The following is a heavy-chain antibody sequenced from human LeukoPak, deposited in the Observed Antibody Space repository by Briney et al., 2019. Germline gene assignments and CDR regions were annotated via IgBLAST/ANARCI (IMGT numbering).Heavy chain of an antibody. CDR1: GFTFSSYG. J-gene: IGHJ4*02. CDR3: AKDHAALFDY. D-gene: IGHD6-25*01. Sequence: GRSLRLSWAASGFTFSSYGMHWVRQAPGKGLEWVAVISYDGSNKYYADSVKGRFTISRDNSKNTLYLQMNSLRAEDTAVYYCAKDHAALFDYWGQGTLVTVSS. CDR2: ISYDGSNK. V-gene: IGHV3-30*18.